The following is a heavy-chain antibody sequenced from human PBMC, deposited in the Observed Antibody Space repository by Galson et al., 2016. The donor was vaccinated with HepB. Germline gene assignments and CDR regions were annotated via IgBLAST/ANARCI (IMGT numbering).Heavy chain of an antibody. CDR1: GDTFSNFG. V-gene: IGHV1-69*13. CDR3: ARNYYDSSVYLDAFDI. D-gene: IGHD3-22*01. CDR2: IIPKSGRV. Sequence: SVKVSCKASGDTFSNFGISWVRQAPGQGLEWMGGIIPKSGRVEYAQKVQGRVTITADESTSTAYMQLSSLRSEDTAVYYCARNYYDSSVYLDAFDIWGQGTMVTVSS. J-gene: IGHJ3*02.